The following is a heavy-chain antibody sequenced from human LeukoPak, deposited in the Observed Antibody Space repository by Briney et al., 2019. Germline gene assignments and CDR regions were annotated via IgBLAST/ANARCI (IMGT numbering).Heavy chain of an antibody. V-gene: IGHV4-34*01. J-gene: IGHJ4*02. CDR2: INHSGST. Sequence: PSETLSLTCAVYGGSFSGYYWSWIRQPPGKGLEWIGEINHSGSTNYNPSLKSRVTISVDTSKNQFSLKLSSVTAADTAVYYCARGQSGGTYDILTGFSDWGQGTLVTVSS. CDR3: ARGQSGGTYDILTGFSD. CDR1: GGSFSGYY. D-gene: IGHD3-9*01.